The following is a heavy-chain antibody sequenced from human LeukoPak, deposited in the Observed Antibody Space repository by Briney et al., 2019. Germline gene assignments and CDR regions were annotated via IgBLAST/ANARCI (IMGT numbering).Heavy chain of an antibody. CDR1: GYTFSGHY. V-gene: IGHV1-2*02. D-gene: IGHD3-22*01. Sequence: ASVKVSCKASGYTFSGHYMHWVRQAPGQGLEWMGWIKPSSGATNYAQKFRGRVTMTRDTSNRTSYMELSRLRSDDAALYYCASCYYDSSGYYYFDYWGQGTLVTVSS. CDR3: ASCYYDSSGYYYFDY. J-gene: IGHJ4*02. CDR2: IKPSSGAT.